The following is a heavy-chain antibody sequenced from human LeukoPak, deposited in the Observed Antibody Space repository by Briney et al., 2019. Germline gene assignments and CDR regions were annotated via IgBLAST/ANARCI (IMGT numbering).Heavy chain of an antibody. CDR2: ISYDGSNK. V-gene: IGHV3-30-3*01. J-gene: IGHJ4*02. D-gene: IGHD3-22*01. CDR3: ARELASYDSSGYMDY. Sequence: SCKVSGYTLTELSMHWVRQAPGKGLEWVAPISYDGSNKYYADSVKGRFTISRDNSKNTLYLQMNSLRAEDTAVYYCARELASYDSSGYMDYWGQGTLVTVSS. CDR1: GYTLTELS.